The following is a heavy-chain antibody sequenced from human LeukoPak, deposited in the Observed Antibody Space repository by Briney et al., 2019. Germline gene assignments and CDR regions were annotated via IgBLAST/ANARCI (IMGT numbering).Heavy chain of an antibody. V-gene: IGHV1-18*01. D-gene: IGHD3-10*01. J-gene: IGHJ4*02. CDR3: ARDPGYYGSGSYYKYPFDY. Sequence: GNTNYAQKLQGRVTMTTDTSTSTAYMELRSLRSDDTAVYYCARDPGYYGSGSYYKYPFDYWGQGTLVTVSS. CDR2: GNT.